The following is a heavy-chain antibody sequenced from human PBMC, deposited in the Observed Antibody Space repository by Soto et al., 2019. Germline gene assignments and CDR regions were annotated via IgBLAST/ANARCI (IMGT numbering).Heavy chain of an antibody. D-gene: IGHD2-15*01. J-gene: IGHJ4*02. V-gene: IGHV1-18*01. CDR3: TRIPPSPAYCSDNFCDPI. CDR1: GYTFTDFG. Sequence: QVQLEQSGAEVKKPGASVKVSCKASGYTFTDFGVTWVRQAPGHGLEWMGWISAYTGNTNYARKFQGRVTMTTDTSTSTAYMELRSLRSDATAVYYCTRIPPSPAYCSDNFCDPIWGQGTLVTVAS. CDR2: ISAYTGNT.